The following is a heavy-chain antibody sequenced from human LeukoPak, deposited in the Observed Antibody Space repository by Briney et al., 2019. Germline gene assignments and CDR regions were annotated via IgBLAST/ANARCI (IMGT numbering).Heavy chain of an antibody. V-gene: IGHV3-48*01. Sequence: GGSLRLSCAASGFSFSSYSMNWVRQAPGKGLEWVSYISGSSSTIYYADSVKGRFTISRDNAKNSLYLQMNSLRAEDTAVYYCATRRFGELTYWGQGTLVTVSS. D-gene: IGHD3-10*01. CDR2: ISGSSSTI. CDR3: ATRRFGELTY. J-gene: IGHJ4*02. CDR1: GFSFSSYS.